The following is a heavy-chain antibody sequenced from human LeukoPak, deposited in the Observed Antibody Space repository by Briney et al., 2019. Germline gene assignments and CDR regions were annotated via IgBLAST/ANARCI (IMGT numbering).Heavy chain of an antibody. D-gene: IGHD3-10*01. CDR2: INHSGST. CDR1: GGSFSGYY. J-gene: IGHJ6*03. V-gene: IGHV4-34*01. CDR3: ARGARFYHGSGSYYYMDV. Sequence: SETLSLTCAVYGGSFSGYYWSWIRQPPGKGLEWIGEINHSGSTNYNPSLKSRVTISVDTSKNQFSLKLSSVTAADTAVYYCARGARFYHGSGSYYYMDVWGKGTTVTVSS.